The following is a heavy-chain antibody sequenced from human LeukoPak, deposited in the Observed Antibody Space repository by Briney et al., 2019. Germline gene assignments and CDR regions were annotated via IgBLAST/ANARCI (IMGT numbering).Heavy chain of an antibody. CDR2: IYYSGST. Sequence: SQTLSLTCTVSGGSISSGGYYWSWIRQHPGKGLEWIGYIYYSGSTYYNPSLKSRVTISVDTSKNQFSLKLSSVTAADTAVYYCARLRDYDFWSGPLIDYWGQGTLVTVSS. D-gene: IGHD3-3*01. CDR1: GGSISSGGYY. V-gene: IGHV4-31*03. J-gene: IGHJ4*02. CDR3: ARLRDYDFWSGPLIDY.